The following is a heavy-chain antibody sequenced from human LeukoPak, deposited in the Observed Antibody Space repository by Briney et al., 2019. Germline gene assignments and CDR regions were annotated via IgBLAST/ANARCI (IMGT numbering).Heavy chain of an antibody. CDR2: ISGGGSPT. Sequence: GSLRLSCAASGFTFSNYAMSWVRQAPGKGLEWVSTISGGGSPTYSADSVKGRFTISRDNSKNTLSLQMNSLRAEDTTVYYCARDLDDYNGLPPFFQHWGQGTLVTVSS. D-gene: IGHD5-24*01. CDR3: ARDLDDYNGLPPFFQH. J-gene: IGHJ1*01. V-gene: IGHV3-23*01. CDR1: GFTFSNYA.